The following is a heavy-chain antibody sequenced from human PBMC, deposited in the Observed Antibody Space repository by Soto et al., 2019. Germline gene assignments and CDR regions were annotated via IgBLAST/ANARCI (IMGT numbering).Heavy chain of an antibody. V-gene: IGHV1-69*13. J-gene: IGHJ6*02. CDR2: IIPIFGTA. Sequence: ASVKVSCKASGGTFSSYAISWVRQAPGQGLEWMGGIIPIFGTANYAQKFQGRVTTTADESTSTAYMELSSLRSEDTAVYYCAKYYYDSSGYYSDYYYGMDVWGQGTTVTVSS. D-gene: IGHD3-22*01. CDR1: GGTFSSYA. CDR3: AKYYYDSSGYYSDYYYGMDV.